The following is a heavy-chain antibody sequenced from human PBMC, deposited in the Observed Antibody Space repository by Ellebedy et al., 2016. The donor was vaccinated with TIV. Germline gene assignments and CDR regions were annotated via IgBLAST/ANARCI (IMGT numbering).Heavy chain of an antibody. V-gene: IGHV3-15*07. Sequence: GESLKISXEASGFNFTKFWMNWVRQAPGKGLEWVGRIKSKAGGGTIDYAALVKDRFTLSRDESKNTLFLHLSALRPEDTGIYYCTTGDYYEYWGLGTLVTVSS. J-gene: IGHJ4*02. CDR2: IKSKAGGGTI. CDR3: TTGDYYEY. CDR1: GFNFTKFW.